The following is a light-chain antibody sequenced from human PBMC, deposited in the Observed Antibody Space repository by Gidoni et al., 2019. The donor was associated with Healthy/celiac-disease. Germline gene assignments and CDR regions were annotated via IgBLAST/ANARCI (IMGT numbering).Light chain of an antibody. J-gene: IGKJ1*01. CDR1: QSVLYSPNNKNY. Sequence: DIVMTQSPDSLAVSLGERATINCKSSQSVLYSPNNKNYSAWYQQKPGQPPKLLIYWASTRESGVPDRFSGSGSGTDSTLTSSSLQAEDVAVYYCQQYYSTPPTFGQGTKVEIK. CDR3: QQYYSTPPT. CDR2: WAS. V-gene: IGKV4-1*01.